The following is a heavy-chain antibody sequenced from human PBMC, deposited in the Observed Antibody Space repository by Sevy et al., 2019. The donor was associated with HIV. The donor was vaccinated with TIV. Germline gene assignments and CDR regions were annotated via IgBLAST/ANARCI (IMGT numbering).Heavy chain of an antibody. J-gene: IGHJ4*02. CDR3: TNNRGYCIDGACGEYFDS. CDR2: IKSKSEGGTT. D-gene: IGHD2-8*01. Sequence: GESLKISCGASGFTFSNAWMTLGRQAPGEGLEWGGRIKSKSEGGTTDCAAPVKGRFNIPRDDSKNTLNMQMNSLKSDDTAVYYCTNNRGYCIDGACGEYFDSWGQGTLVTVSS. CDR1: GFTFSNAW. V-gene: IGHV3-15*01.